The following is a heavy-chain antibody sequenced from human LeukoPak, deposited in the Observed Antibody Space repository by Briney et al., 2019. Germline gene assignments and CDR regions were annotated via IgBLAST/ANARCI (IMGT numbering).Heavy chain of an antibody. CDR3: AKALGAAAGTGFDY. CDR2: ITANGLGT. D-gene: IGHD6-13*01. CDR1: GFNFNIFD. J-gene: IGHJ4*02. Sequence: PGGSLRLSCAASGFNFNIFDMYWVRQSPGKGLEYVSSITANGLGTYYASSVKGRFTISRDNSQNTVFLQMGSLRSEDMAVYYCAKALGAAAGTGFDYWGQGTLVTVSS. V-gene: IGHV3-64*01.